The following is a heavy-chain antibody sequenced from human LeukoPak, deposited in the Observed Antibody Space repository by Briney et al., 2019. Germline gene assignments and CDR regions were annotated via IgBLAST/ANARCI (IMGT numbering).Heavy chain of an antibody. J-gene: IGHJ6*02. V-gene: IGHV4-34*01. D-gene: IGHD5/OR15-5a*01. CDR3: ARGLFPPSVLGHYYHGMDV. CDR1: GGSFSGYY. Sequence: SETLSLTCAVYGGSFSGYYWSWIRQPPGKGLEWIGEINHSGSTNYNPSLKSRVTISVDTSKNQFSLKLSSVTAADTAVYYCARGLFPPSVLGHYYHGMDVWGQGNTVTVSS. CDR2: INHSGST.